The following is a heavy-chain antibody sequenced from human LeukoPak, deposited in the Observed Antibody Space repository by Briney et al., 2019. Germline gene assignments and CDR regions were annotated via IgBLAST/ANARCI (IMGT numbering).Heavy chain of an antibody. CDR2: IRYDGSIK. J-gene: IGHJ4*02. CDR3: AKYSPSGIAAHNDY. CDR1: GITFSRYG. D-gene: IGHD6-6*01. V-gene: IGHV3-30*02. Sequence: GGSLRLSCAASGITFSRYGMHWVRQAPGKGLEWVTFIRYDGSIKYYADSVKGRSTMSRDNSKNTLFLQMNSLRAEDTAVYYCAKYSPSGIAAHNDYWGQGTLVTVSS.